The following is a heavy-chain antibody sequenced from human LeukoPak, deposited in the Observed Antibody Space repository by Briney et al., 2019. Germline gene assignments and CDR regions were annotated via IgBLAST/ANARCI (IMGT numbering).Heavy chain of an antibody. CDR3: ARDYDILTGFPRGGFDY. D-gene: IGHD3-9*01. V-gene: IGHV3-30-3*01. Sequence: GGSLRLSCVVSGFTFSSYGIHWVRQAPGKGLESVAVISGDGSKKYYANSMKGRFTISRDNSKNTLYLQMNSLRAEDTAVYYCARDYDILTGFPRGGFDYWGQGTLVTVSS. CDR2: ISGDGSKK. CDR1: GFTFSSYG. J-gene: IGHJ4*02.